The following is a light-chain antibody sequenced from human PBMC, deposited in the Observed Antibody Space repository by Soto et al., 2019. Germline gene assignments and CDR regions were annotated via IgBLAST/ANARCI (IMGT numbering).Light chain of an antibody. CDR1: SSNIGSNT. Sequence: QSVLTQPPSASGTPGKGVTIPCSGSSSNIGSNTVNWYQQLPGTAPKLLIYSNNQRPSGVPDRFSGSKSGTSASLAISGLQSEDEADYYCAAWDDSLNEVFGTGTKVTVL. CDR2: SNN. CDR3: AAWDDSLNEV. J-gene: IGLJ1*01. V-gene: IGLV1-44*01.